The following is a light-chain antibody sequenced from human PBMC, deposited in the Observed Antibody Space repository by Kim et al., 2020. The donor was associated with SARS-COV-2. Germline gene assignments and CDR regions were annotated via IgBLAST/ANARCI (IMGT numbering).Light chain of an antibody. V-gene: IGKV3-11*01. CDR1: QSVSSY. J-gene: IGKJ4*01. Sequence: ELVFTQSPATLSLSPGERATLSCRASQSVSSYVAWYQQKPGQAPRLLIYDASNRATGIPARFSGSGSGTDFTLTIRSLEPEEFAVYYCQQRSNRPPLTFGGGTKVDIK. CDR2: DAS. CDR3: QQRSNRPPLT.